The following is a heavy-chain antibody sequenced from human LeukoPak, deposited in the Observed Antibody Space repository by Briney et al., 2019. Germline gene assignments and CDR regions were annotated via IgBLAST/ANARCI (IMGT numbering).Heavy chain of an antibody. CDR3: ARRREFCSSTSCYPFDY. J-gene: IGHJ4*02. V-gene: IGHV3-66*04. D-gene: IGHD2-2*01. CDR2: IYSGGST. CDR1: GFTVSSNY. Sequence: GGSLRLSCAASGFTVSSNYMSWVRQAPGKGLEWVSVIYSGGSTYYADSVRGRFTISRDNSKNTLYLQMNSLRAEDTAVYYCARRREFCSSTSCYPFDYWGQGTLVTVSS.